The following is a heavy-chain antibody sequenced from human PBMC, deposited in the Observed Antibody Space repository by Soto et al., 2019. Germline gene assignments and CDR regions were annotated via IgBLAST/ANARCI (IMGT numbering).Heavy chain of an antibody. J-gene: IGHJ6*02. CDR1: GFTFSNYA. CDR2: IRGSATTT. Sequence: DVQLLESGGGLVQPGGSLRLSCVASGFTFSNYAMSWVRQAPGKGLEWVSAIRGSATTTYYADSVKGRFTISRDNSKDTLYLQMNRLRVEDTAIYYCAKDILEVTPGMDFWGQGTTVTVSS. CDR3: AKDILEVTPGMDF. V-gene: IGHV3-23*01. D-gene: IGHD2-21*01.